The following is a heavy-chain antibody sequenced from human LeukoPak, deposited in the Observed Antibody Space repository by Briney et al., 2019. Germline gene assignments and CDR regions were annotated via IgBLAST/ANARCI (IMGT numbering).Heavy chain of an antibody. Sequence: PGGSLRLSCAASGSTVSSNYMSWVRQAPGKGLEWVSVIYSGGSTYYADSVKGRFTISRDNSKNTLYLQMNSLRAEDTAVYYCARDSAGGSSYDYFDYWGQGTLVTVSS. CDR1: GSTVSSNY. CDR2: IYSGGST. J-gene: IGHJ4*02. D-gene: IGHD1-26*01. CDR3: ARDSAGGSSYDYFDY. V-gene: IGHV3-66*01.